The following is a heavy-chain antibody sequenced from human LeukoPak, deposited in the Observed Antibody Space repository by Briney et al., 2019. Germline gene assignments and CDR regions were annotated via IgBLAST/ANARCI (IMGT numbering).Heavy chain of an antibody. V-gene: IGHV4-38-2*02. D-gene: IGHD2-2*01. Sequence: KPSETLSLTCTVSGSSISSDYYWGWIRQPPGKGLEWIGNVYRTGSTYYNPSLKSRVTISVDTSKNQFSLKLSSVTAADTAVYYCARVPSSRAPFDYWGQGTLVTVSS. CDR3: ARVPSSRAPFDY. J-gene: IGHJ4*02. CDR1: GSSISSDYY. CDR2: VYRTGST.